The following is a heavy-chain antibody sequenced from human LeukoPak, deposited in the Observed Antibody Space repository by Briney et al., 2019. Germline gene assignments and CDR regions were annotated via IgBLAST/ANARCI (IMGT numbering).Heavy chain of an antibody. J-gene: IGHJ5*02. CDR3: ARGRGYDFWSGYYNNWFDP. Sequence: SETLSLTCAVYGGSFSGYYWSWIRQPPGKGLEWIGEISHSGSTNYNPSLKSRVTISVDTSKNQFSLKLSSVTAADTAVYYCARGRGYDFWSGYYNNWFDPWGQGTLVTVSS. D-gene: IGHD3-3*01. V-gene: IGHV4-34*01. CDR1: GGSFSGYY. CDR2: ISHSGST.